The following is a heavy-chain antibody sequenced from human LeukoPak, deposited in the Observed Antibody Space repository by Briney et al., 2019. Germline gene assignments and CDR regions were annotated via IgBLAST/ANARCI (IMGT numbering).Heavy chain of an antibody. D-gene: IGHD7-27*01. J-gene: IGHJ4*02. CDR3: ARESITGDRDFDY. V-gene: IGHV3-48*01. CDR1: GFSFSSYS. CDR2: ISSGSRTI. Sequence: GGSLRLSCAASGFSFSSYSMNWVRQAPGRGLEWVSYISSGSRTIFYADSVKGRFTISRDNARNSLYLLMNSLRADDTAVYYCARESITGDRDFDYWGQGTLITDSS.